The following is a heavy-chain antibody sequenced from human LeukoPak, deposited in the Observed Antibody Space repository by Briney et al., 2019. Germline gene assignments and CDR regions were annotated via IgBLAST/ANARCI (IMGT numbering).Heavy chain of an antibody. CDR2: ISSSSTYI. CDR1: GVTFSSDS. D-gene: IGHD5-12*01. CDR3: ARLSGYDEGDLDY. V-gene: IGHV3-21*01. Sequence: GGSLRLSCAASGVTFSSDSMNWVRQAPGKGLEWVSSISSSSTYIFYADSVKGRFTISRDNAKNSLYLQMHSLRAEDTAVYYCARLSGYDEGDLDYWGQGTLVTVSS. J-gene: IGHJ4*02.